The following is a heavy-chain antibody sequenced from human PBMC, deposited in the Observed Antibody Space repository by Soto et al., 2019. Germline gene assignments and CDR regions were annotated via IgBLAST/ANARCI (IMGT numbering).Heavy chain of an antibody. CDR2: IYYSGST. D-gene: IGHD3-16*01. CDR1: GGSISSYY. J-gene: IGHJ5*02. CDR3: ARVLARGGLIWFDP. V-gene: IGHV4-59*01. Sequence: QVQLQESGPGLVKPSETLSLTCTVSGGSISSYYWSWIRQPPGKGLEWIGYIYYSGSTNYNPSLKSRVTISVDTSKNQFSLKLSSVTAADTAVYYCARVLARGGLIWFDPWGQGTLVTVSS.